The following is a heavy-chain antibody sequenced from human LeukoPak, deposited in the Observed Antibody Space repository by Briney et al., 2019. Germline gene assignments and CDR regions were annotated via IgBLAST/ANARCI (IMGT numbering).Heavy chain of an antibody. V-gene: IGHV3-30-3*01. J-gene: IGHJ4*02. CDR2: ISFDGGNK. CDR1: GFTFNNYA. CDR3: ARDGIVGSPLFKFDY. D-gene: IGHD1-26*01. Sequence: GRSLRRSCAASGFTFNNYAIHWVRQAPGKRLEWVAIISFDGGNKYYADSVKGRFTISRDNSKTTLYLQMNSLRAEDTAVYYCARDGIVGSPLFKFDYWGQGTLVTVSS.